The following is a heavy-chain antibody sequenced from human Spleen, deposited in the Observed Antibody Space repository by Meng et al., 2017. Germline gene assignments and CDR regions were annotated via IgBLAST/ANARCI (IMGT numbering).Heavy chain of an antibody. CDR3: ARDFTSGSSGDP. CDR2: ITPGSGNT. D-gene: IGHD6-19*01. V-gene: IGHV1-3*01. Sequence: QVQLVQSGAEVKKPGASVKVSCKAFGYTFTSSAIHWVRQAPGQSLEWMGWITPGSGNTKYSQKFQGRVTITRDTSASTAYMELSTLSPEDTAVDYCARDFTSGSSGDPWGQGTLVTVSS. J-gene: IGHJ5*02. CDR1: GYTFTSSA.